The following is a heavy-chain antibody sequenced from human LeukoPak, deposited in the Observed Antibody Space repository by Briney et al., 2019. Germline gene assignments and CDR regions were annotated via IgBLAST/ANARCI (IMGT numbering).Heavy chain of an antibody. D-gene: IGHD5-24*01. V-gene: IGHV3-21*01. CDR2: ISSSSSYI. J-gene: IGHJ4*02. CDR1: GFTFSSYS. Sequence: PGGSLRLSCAASGFTFSSYSMNWVRQAPGKGLEWVSSISSSSSYIYYADSVKGRFTISRDNAKNSLYLQMNSLRAEDTAEYYCARGSRDGYNYGYWGQGTLVTVSS. CDR3: ARGSRDGYNYGY.